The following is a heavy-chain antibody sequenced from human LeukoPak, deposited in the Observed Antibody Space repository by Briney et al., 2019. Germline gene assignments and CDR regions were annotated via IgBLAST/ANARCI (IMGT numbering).Heavy chain of an antibody. Sequence: GGSLRLSCAASGFTFSTLAMSWVRQAPGKGLEWVSAISGSGGSTYYADSVKGRFTISRDNSKNTLYLQMNSLRAEDTAVYYCAKERGFLEWFRQIGPDAFDIWGQGTMVTVSS. CDR2: ISGSGGST. V-gene: IGHV3-23*01. CDR3: AKERGFLEWFRQIGPDAFDI. J-gene: IGHJ3*02. D-gene: IGHD3-3*01. CDR1: GFTFSTLA.